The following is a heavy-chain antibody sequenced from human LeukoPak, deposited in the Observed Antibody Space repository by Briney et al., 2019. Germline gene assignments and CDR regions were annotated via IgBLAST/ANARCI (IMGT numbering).Heavy chain of an antibody. CDR1: GGSISSYF. J-gene: IGHJ4*02. CDR3: ARDSNLEYSSSRGLGR. Sequence: SETLSLTCAVSGGSISSYFWTWIRQPAGKGLEWIGRISTSGSTNYNPSLKSRVSMSLDTSKNQLSLKLSSVTAADTAVYYCARDSNLEYSSSRGLGRWGQGTLVTVSS. V-gene: IGHV4-4*07. CDR2: ISTSGST. D-gene: IGHD6-6*01.